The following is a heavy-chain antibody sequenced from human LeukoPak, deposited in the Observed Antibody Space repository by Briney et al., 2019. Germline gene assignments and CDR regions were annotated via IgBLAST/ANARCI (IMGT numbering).Heavy chain of an antibody. CDR2: ISYDGSNK. J-gene: IGHJ4*02. CDR1: GFTFSSYA. V-gene: IGHV3-30-3*01. D-gene: IGHD2-15*01. CDR3: AREIVVVVAATLDY. Sequence: GRSLRLSCAASGFTFSSYAMHWVRQAPGKGLEWVAVISYDGSNKYYADSVKGRFTISRDNSKNTLYLQMNSLRAEDTAVYYCAREIVVVVAATLDYWGQGTLVTVSS.